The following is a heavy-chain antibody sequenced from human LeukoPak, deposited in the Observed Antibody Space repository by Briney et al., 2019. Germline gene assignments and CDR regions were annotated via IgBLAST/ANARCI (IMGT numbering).Heavy chain of an antibody. D-gene: IGHD1-26*01. V-gene: IGHV3-23*01. CDR2: ISGSGGST. Sequence: GGSLRLSCAASGFSFNNYAMSWVRQAPGKGLEWVSAISGSGGSTYYADSVKGRFTISRDNSKNTLYLQMNSLRAEDTAVYYCAKDGMGAFDIWGQGTMVTVSS. CDR1: GFSFNNYA. CDR3: AKDGMGAFDI. J-gene: IGHJ3*02.